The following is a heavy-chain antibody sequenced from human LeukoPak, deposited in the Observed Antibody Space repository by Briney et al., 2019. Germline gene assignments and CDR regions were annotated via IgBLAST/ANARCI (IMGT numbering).Heavy chain of an antibody. CDR2: ISGSGGST. CDR1: GFTFSSYA. V-gene: IGHV3-23*01. J-gene: IGHJ4*02. D-gene: IGHD6-6*01. CDR3: AKDGGLSSSPSYFDY. Sequence: PGGSLRLSCAASGFTFSSYAMSWVRQAPGKGLEWVSAISGSGGSTYYADSVKGRFTISRDNSKNTLYLQMNSLRAEDTAVYYCAKDGGLSSSPSYFDYWGQGTLVTVSS.